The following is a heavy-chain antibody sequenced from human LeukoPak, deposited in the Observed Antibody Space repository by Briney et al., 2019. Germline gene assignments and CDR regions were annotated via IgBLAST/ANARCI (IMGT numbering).Heavy chain of an antibody. V-gene: IGHV4-30-2*01. CDR2: IYHSGST. D-gene: IGHD3-3*01. CDR1: GGSISSGGYY. CDR3: ARGGDFWSVSHGAFDI. J-gene: IGHJ3*02. Sequence: SETLSLTCTVSGGSISSGGYYWSWIRQPPGKGLEWIGYIYHSGSTYYNPSLKSRVTISVDTSKNQFSLKLSSVTAADTAVYYCARGGDFWSVSHGAFDIWGQETMVTVSS.